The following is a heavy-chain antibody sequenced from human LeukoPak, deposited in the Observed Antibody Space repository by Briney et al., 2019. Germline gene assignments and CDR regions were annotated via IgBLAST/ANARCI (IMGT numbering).Heavy chain of an antibody. D-gene: IGHD4-17*01. CDR1: GYTFTSYY. J-gene: IGHJ4*02. V-gene: IGHV1-2*02. CDR2: MNPNGGDT. Sequence: ASVKVSCKASGYTFTSYYMHWVRQAPGQGLEWMGWMNPNGGDTSYVQKFQARVTMTRDTSISTAYMELSSLRSDDTAVYFCARDAFYGDYDRNLDYWGQGTLVTVSS. CDR3: ARDAFYGDYDRNLDY.